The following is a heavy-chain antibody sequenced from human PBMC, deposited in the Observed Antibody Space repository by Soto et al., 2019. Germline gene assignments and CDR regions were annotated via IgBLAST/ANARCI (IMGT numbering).Heavy chain of an antibody. V-gene: IGHV3-15*01. CDR2: IKTKTDVGTT. Sequence: EVQLVESGGGLVKPGGSLRLSCVASGFTFSDSWMNWVRQAPGKGLEWVGRIKTKTDVGTTDYAAPVKGRFTISRDDSKNTQYLEMNSLKTEDTGVDYCTTNDGFDIWGQGTMVTVSS. CDR1: GFTFSDSW. J-gene: IGHJ3*02. CDR3: TTNDGFDI.